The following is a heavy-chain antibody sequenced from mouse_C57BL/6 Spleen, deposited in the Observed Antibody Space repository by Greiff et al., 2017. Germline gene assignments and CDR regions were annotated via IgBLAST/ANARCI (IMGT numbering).Heavy chain of an antibody. CDR3: TKENYDGSSVWYFDV. D-gene: IGHD1-1*01. J-gene: IGHJ1*03. CDR1: GFNIKDDY. Sequence: VQLQQSGAELVRPGASVKLSCTASGFNIKDDYMHWVKQRPEQGLEWIGWIDPENGDTEYASKFQGKATITADTSSNTAYLQLSSLTSEDTAVYYCTKENYDGSSVWYFDVWGTGTTVTVSS. CDR2: IDPENGDT. V-gene: IGHV14-4*01.